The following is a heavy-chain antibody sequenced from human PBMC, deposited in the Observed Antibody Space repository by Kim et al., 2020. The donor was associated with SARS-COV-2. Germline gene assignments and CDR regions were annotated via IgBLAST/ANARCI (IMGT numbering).Heavy chain of an antibody. Sequence: GGSLRLSCAASGFTFSSYGMHWVRQAPGKGLEWVAVISYDGSNKYYADSVKGRFTISRDNSKNTLYLQMNSLRAEDTAVYYCAKDDSAMVTSCFDYWGQG. CDR3: AKDDSAMVTSCFDY. J-gene: IGHJ4*02. D-gene: IGHD5-18*01. CDR1: GFTFSSYG. V-gene: IGHV3-30*18. CDR2: ISYDGSNK.